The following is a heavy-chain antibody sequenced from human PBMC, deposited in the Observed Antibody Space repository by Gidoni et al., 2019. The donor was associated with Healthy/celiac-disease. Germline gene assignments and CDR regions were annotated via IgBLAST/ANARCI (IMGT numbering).Heavy chain of an antibody. Sequence: QVQLVQSGAEVKKPGASVKVSCKASGYTFTRYDINWVRQATGQGREWMGWMNPNSGNTGYAQKFQGRVTMTRNTSISTAYMELSSLRSEDTAVYYCARVNYYGSGSYYAYYFDYWGQGTLVTVSS. CDR2: MNPNSGNT. D-gene: IGHD3-10*01. V-gene: IGHV1-8*01. CDR1: GYTFTRYD. CDR3: ARVNYYGSGSYYAYYFDY. J-gene: IGHJ4*02.